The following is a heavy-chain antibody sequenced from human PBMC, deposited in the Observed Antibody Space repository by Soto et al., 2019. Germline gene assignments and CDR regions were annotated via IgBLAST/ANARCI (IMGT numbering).Heavy chain of an antibody. CDR1: GFTFCSYG. CDR2: IWYDGSNK. Sequence: PGGSPRISCAACGFTFCSYGMHWVRQDPGKGLEWVAVIWYDGSNKYYADSVKGRFTISRDNSKNTLYLQMNSLRAEDTAVYYCARDNYYPDYWGQGTLVTVSS. J-gene: IGHJ4*02. CDR3: ARDNYYPDY. D-gene: IGHD3-22*01. V-gene: IGHV3-33*01.